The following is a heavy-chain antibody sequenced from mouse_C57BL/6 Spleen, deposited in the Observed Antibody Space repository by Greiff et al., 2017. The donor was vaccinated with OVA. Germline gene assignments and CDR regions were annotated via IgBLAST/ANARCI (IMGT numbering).Heavy chain of an antibody. V-gene: IGHV1-4*01. CDR1: GYTFTSYT. J-gene: IGHJ4*01. Sequence: QVHVKQSGAELARPGASVKMSCKASGYTFTSYTMHWVKQRPGQGLEWIGYINPSSGYTKYNQKFKDKATLTADKSSSTAYMQLSSLTSEDSAVYYCARLYYYGSSYDAMDYWGQGTSVTVSS. CDR2: INPSSGYT. D-gene: IGHD1-1*01. CDR3: ARLYYYGSSYDAMDY.